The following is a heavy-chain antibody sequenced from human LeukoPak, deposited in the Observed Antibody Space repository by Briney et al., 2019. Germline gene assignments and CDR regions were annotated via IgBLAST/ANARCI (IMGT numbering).Heavy chain of an antibody. CDR1: GGSISSYY. Sequence: SETLSLTCTVFGGSISSYYWSWIRQPPGKGLEWVGYIYYSGSTNYNPSLKSRVTMSVDTSKNQFSLKLSSVTAADTAVYYCARGGVTTFLDYWGQGTLVTVSS. V-gene: IGHV4-59*12. CDR2: IYYSGST. D-gene: IGHD4-4*01. J-gene: IGHJ4*02. CDR3: ARGGVTTFLDY.